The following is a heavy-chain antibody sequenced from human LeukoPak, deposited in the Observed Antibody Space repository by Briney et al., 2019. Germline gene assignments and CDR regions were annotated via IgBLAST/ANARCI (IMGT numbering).Heavy chain of an antibody. CDR3: ARARWGGIVGVPAVQWFDP. J-gene: IGHJ6*04. CDR1: GGSFSGYY. Sequence: PSETLSLTCAVYGGSFSGYYWSWIRQPPGKGLEWIGEINHSGSTNYNPSLKSRVTISVDRSKNQFSLKLSSVTAAGTAVYYCARARWGGIVGVPAVQWFDPWGKGTTVTVSS. CDR2: INHSGST. D-gene: IGHD2-2*01. V-gene: IGHV4-34*01.